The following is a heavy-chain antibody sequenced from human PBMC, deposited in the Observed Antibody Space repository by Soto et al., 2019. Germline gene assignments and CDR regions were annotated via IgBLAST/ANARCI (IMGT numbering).Heavy chain of an antibody. Sequence: TGGSLRPSLAAPGFPFCSYALSWVPPAPGEGVEWVSAISGSGGSTYYADSVKGRFTISRDNSKNTLYLQMNSLRAEDTAVYYCAKGRGYCSSTSCYVGSDYWGQGTLVTVSS. J-gene: IGHJ4*02. CDR3: AKGRGYCSSTSCYVGSDY. D-gene: IGHD2-2*01. CDR2: ISGSGGST. CDR1: GFPFCSYA. V-gene: IGHV3-23*01.